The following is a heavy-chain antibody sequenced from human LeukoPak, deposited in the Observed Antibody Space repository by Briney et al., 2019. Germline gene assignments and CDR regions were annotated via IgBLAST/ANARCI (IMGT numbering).Heavy chain of an antibody. CDR1: GDSINNYY. Sequence: SETLSLTCTVSGDSINNYYWSWIRQSPGKGPEWIGYIYYSGSTKYNPSLKSRVTILVDTSKNQFSLKLSSVTAADTATYYCSRHRGSGSPYFDYWGQGTLVTVSS. CDR2: IYYSGST. J-gene: IGHJ4*02. CDR3: SRHRGSGSPYFDY. V-gene: IGHV4-59*08. D-gene: IGHD3-10*01.